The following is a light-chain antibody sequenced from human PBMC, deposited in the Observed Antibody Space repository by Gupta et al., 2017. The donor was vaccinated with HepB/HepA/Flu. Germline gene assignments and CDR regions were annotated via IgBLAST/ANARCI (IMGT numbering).Light chain of an antibody. CDR3: QQYGSSPVT. CDR2: GAS. V-gene: IGKV3-20*01. J-gene: IGKJ5*01. CDR1: QSGNDY. Sequence: EFVLTQSPDTLSLSPGERATLSCRASQSGNDYLAWYQQKPGQAPRLLIYGASSRATGIPDRFSGSGSGTDCTLTISRLEPEDFAVYYCQQYGSSPVTFGQGTRLEI.